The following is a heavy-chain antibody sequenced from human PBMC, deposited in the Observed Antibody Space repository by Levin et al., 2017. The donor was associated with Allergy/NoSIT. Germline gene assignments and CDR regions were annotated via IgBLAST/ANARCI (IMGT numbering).Heavy chain of an antibody. J-gene: IGHJ4*02. CDR3: AKDLELLEWLGYFDS. V-gene: IGHV3-23*01. Sequence: GGSLRLSCAVSGFSFAIHAMSWVRQAPGEGLEWVSGISGSGGSTYYADSVKGRVIISRDNSKNTLYLQMNSLRAEDTALYYCAKDLELLEWLGYFDSWGQGTLVTVSS. CDR1: GFSFAIHA. D-gene: IGHD3-3*02. CDR2: ISGSGGST.